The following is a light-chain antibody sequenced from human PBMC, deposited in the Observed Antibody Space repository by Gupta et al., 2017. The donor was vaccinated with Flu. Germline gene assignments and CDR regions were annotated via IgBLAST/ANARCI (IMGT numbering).Light chain of an antibody. J-gene: IGKJ2*03. V-gene: IGKV4-1*01. CDR2: WAS. CDR1: QNILYSSTKKNY. CDR3: QQYYDTPYS. Sequence: DLVLTQSPDSLAVSLGESATINCKSSQNILYSSTKKNYVAWYQQKPGQPPNLLIYWASTRASGVPDRFSGSGSGTDFTLTISILQAEDVAVYYCQQYYDTPYSFGRGTKLEIK.